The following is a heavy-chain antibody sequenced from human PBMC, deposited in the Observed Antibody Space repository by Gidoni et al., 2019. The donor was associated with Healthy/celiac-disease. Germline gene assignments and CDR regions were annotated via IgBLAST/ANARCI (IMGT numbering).Heavy chain of an antibody. J-gene: IGHJ5*02. D-gene: IGHD3-3*01. CDR1: GGSFSGYY. V-gene: IGHV4-34*01. CDR3: ARVRSGLRFLEWLFDP. Sequence: QVQLQQWGAGLLKPSETLSLTCAVYGGSFSGYYWSWIRQPPGKGLEWIGEINHSGSTNYNPSLKSRVTISVDTSKNQFSLKLSSVTAADTAVYYCARVRSGLRFLEWLFDPWGQGTLVTVSS. CDR2: INHSGST.